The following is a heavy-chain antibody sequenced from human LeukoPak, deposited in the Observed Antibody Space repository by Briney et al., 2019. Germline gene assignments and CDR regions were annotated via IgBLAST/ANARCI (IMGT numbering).Heavy chain of an antibody. Sequence: VASVKVSCKASGGTFSSYAISWVRQAPGQGLEWMGGIIPIFGTANYAQKFQGRVTMTRNTSISTAYMELSSLRSEDTAVYYCARGFLLWFGESRPYNWFDPWGQGTLVTVSS. J-gene: IGHJ5*02. CDR2: IIPIFGTA. CDR1: GGTFSSYA. D-gene: IGHD3-10*01. V-gene: IGHV1-69*05. CDR3: ARGFLLWFGESRPYNWFDP.